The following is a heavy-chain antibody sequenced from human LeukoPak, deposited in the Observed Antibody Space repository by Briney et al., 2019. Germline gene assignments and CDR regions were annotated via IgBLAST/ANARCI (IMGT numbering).Heavy chain of an antibody. CDR3: ARGRYGSGSYYDDY. V-gene: IGHV4-34*01. CDR2: INHSGST. J-gene: IGHJ4*02. Sequence: SETLSLTCAVYGGSFSGYYWSWICQPPGKGLEWIGEINHSGSTNYNPSLKSRVTISVDTSKNQFSLKLSSVTAADTAVYYCARGRYGSGSYYDDYWGQGTLVTVSS. D-gene: IGHD3-10*01. CDR1: GGSFSGYY.